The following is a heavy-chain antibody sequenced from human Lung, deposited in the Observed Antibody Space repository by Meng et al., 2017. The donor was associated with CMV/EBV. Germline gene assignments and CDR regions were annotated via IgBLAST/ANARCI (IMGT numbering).Heavy chain of an antibody. CDR1: GGSISSGGFY. J-gene: IGHJ5*02. D-gene: IGHD4-17*01. V-gene: IGHV4-31*03. Sequence: VQLPESGPGLVKPFQPLSRTCTVSGGSISSGGFYWSWIRQHPGKGLEWIGYIYYSGSTYYNPSLRSRVAISIDTSKNQFSLKLTSVTAADTAVYFCARTNYGDYNWFDPWGQGTLVTVSS. CDR3: ARTNYGDYNWFDP. CDR2: IYYSGST.